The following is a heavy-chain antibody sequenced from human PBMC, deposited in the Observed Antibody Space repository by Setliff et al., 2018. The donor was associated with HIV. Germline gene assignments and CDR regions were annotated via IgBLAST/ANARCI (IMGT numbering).Heavy chain of an antibody. J-gene: IGHJ6*03. CDR1: GYTFSYA. CDR3: ATLAGDYYYSGRGYYFMDV. CDR2: INAGNGNT. Sequence: ASVKVSCKASGYTFSYAMHWVRQAPGQRLEWMGWINAGNGNTKYSQKFQGRVTITRDTSASTAYMELRSLRSGDTAVYYCATLAGDYYYSGRGYYFMDVWGKGTTVT. V-gene: IGHV1-3*01. D-gene: IGHD3-10*01.